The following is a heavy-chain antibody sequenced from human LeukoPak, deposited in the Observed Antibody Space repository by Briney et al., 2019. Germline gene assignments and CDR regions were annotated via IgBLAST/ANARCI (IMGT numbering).Heavy chain of an antibody. CDR2: INWNGGST. CDR1: GFTFSSYA. D-gene: IGHD3-22*01. J-gene: IGHJ3*02. CDR3: ARALYDSSGYYYGRGAFDI. Sequence: PGGSLRLSCAASGFTFSSYAMSWVRQAPGKGLEWVSGINWNGGSTGYADSVKGRFTISRDNAKNSLYLQMNSLRAEDTALYHCARALYDSSGYYYGRGAFDIWGQGTMVTVSS. V-gene: IGHV3-20*01.